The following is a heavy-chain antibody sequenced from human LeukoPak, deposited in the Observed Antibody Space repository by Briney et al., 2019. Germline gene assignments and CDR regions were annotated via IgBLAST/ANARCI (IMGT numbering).Heavy chain of an antibody. J-gene: IGHJ4*02. CDR2: IIPIFGTA. Sequence: GASVKVSCKASGGTFSSYAISWVRQAPGQGLEWMGGIIPIFGTANYAQKFQGRVTITTDESTSTAYMELSSLRSEDTAVYYCARGGFYYDSSGYFSFAYWGQGTLVTVSS. V-gene: IGHV1-69*05. D-gene: IGHD3-22*01. CDR1: GGTFSSYA. CDR3: ARGGFYYDSSGYFSFAY.